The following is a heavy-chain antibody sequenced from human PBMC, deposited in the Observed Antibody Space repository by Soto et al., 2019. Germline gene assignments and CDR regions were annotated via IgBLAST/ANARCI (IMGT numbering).Heavy chain of an antibody. Sequence: EVQLVESGGGLVQAGGSLRLFCAVSGFTFSSYEMNWVRQAPGKGLEWVSYIGTSGKTIYYADSVRGRFTISRDNAKNPLYLQINSLRAEDTAVYFWARDPAIDSGKFDYGLDVWGRGTTVTVSS. CDR2: IGTSGKTI. V-gene: IGHV3-48*03. J-gene: IGHJ6*02. CDR3: ARDPAIDSGKFDYGLDV. D-gene: IGHD5-18*01. CDR1: GFTFSSYE.